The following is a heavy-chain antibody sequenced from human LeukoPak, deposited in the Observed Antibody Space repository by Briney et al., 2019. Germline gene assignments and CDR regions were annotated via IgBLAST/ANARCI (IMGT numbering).Heavy chain of an antibody. CDR3: ARDPNLYGDYSYFQH. D-gene: IGHD4-17*01. J-gene: IGHJ1*01. CDR2: ISYDGSNK. V-gene: IGHV3-30-3*01. CDR1: GFTFSSYA. Sequence: TGGSLRLSCAASGFTFSSYAMHWVRQAPGKGLEWVAVISYDGSNKYYADSVKGRFTISRDNSKNTLYLQMNSLRAEDTAVYYCARDPNLYGDYSYFQHWGQGTLVTVSS.